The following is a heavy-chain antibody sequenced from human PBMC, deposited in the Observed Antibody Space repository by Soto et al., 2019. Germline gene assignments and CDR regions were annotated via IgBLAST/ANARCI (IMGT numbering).Heavy chain of an antibody. CDR3: ARGQELPGRYYYYGMDV. CDR1: GFTFSSYA. J-gene: IGHJ6*02. CDR2: ISYDGSNK. V-gene: IGHV3-30-3*01. D-gene: IGHD3-10*01. Sequence: GGSLRLSCAASGFTFSSYAMHWVRQAPGKGLEWVAVISYDGSNKYYADSVKGRFTISRDNSKNTLYLQMNSLRAEDTAVYYCARGQELPGRYYYYGMDVWSQGTTVTVSS.